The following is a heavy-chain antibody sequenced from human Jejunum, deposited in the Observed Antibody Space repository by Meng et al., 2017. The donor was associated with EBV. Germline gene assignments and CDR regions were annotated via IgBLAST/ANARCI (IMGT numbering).Heavy chain of an antibody. J-gene: IGHJ4*02. Sequence: QVQLVQSGAEGKKPGDSVKVSCKASGYDFINSGISWVRQAPGQGLEWMGWISVYRGNTNYAQRFQDRVTLTTNTSTSTVYMELRSLTSDDTAVYYCARDRSNSDYWGQGTLVTVSS. CDR1: GYDFINSG. V-gene: IGHV1-18*01. D-gene: IGHD5-24*01. CDR3: ARDRSNSDY. CDR2: ISVYRGNT.